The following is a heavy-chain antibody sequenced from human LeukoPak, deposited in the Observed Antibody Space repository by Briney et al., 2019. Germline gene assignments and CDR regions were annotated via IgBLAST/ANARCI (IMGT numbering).Heavy chain of an antibody. V-gene: IGHV3-48*02. Sequence: GGSLRLSCAASGFTFSSYSMNWVRQAPGKGLEWVSYISSSSSTIYHADSVKGRFTISRDNAKNSLYLQMNSLRDEDTAVYYCARAPPYSSSWMNYYFDYWGQGTLVTVSS. CDR3: ARAPPYSSSWMNYYFDY. CDR1: GFTFSSYS. CDR2: ISSSSSTI. J-gene: IGHJ4*02. D-gene: IGHD6-13*01.